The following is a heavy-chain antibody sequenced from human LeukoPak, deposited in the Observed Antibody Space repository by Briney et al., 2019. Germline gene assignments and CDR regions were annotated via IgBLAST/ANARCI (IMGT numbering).Heavy chain of an antibody. CDR1: GYTFTSYY. Sequence: ASVKVSCKASGYTFTSYYINWVRQATGQGLEWMGWMNPNSGNTGYAQKFQGRVTMTRNTSISTAYMELSSLRSEDTAVYYCARRSYSSSGVYYYYYMDVWGEGTTVTVSS. CDR3: ARRSYSSSGVYYYYYMDV. V-gene: IGHV1-8*01. D-gene: IGHD6-13*01. J-gene: IGHJ6*03. CDR2: MNPNSGNT.